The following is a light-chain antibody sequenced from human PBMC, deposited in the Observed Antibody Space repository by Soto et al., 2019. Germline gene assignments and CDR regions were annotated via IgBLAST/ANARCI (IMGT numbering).Light chain of an antibody. V-gene: IGKV1-39*01. Sequence: DIQMTQSPSSLSASVGDRVTITCRASQNINNYLNWYQQKPGKAPKLLIDAASRLQTGVTSRFSGSGSETDFTLTISSLQPEDFATYYCQQSYVSPYTFGQGTKLETK. CDR2: AAS. CDR1: QNINNY. CDR3: QQSYVSPYT. J-gene: IGKJ2*01.